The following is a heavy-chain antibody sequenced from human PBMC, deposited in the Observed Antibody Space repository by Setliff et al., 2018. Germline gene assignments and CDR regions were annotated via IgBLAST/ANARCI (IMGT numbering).Heavy chain of an antibody. CDR2: VSHSGST. CDR1: GGSFSNYY. D-gene: IGHD3-3*01. V-gene: IGHV4-34*01. J-gene: IGHJ4*02. CDR3: RFWSSYYKNDY. Sequence: SETLSLTCAVYGGSFSNYYWSWIRQPPGKGLEWLGEVSHSGSTNYKPSLKGRVSVSVDTPTNQFSLKVFSVTAADTAVYYCRFWSSYYKNDYWAQGTLVTVSS.